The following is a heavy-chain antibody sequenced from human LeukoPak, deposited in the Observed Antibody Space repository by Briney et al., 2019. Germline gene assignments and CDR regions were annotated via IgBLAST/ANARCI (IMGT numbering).Heavy chain of an antibody. D-gene: IGHD5-18*01. CDR3: AKSGGYSYGLFDY. CDR2: ISGSGGGT. Sequence: GGSLRLSCAASGFTFSTYAMSWVRQAPGKGLEWVSGISGSGGGTDYADSVKGRFTISRDNSKNTLSLQMNSLRAEDTALYYCAKSGGYSYGLFDYWGQGTLVTVSS. J-gene: IGHJ4*02. CDR1: GFTFSTYA. V-gene: IGHV3-23*01.